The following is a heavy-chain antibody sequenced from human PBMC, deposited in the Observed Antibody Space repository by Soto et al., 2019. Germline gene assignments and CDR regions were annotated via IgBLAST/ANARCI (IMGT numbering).Heavy chain of an antibody. CDR1: SRSFRDYY. CDR3: ATCQLGEYYYAMDI. J-gene: IGHJ6*02. D-gene: IGHD7-27*01. CDR2: INHSGTT. Sequence: NPSETLSLTCAVYSRSFRDYYWTWIRQPPGKGLEFIGEINHSGTTHYNPSLKSRVTISVDTSKNHFSLKMNSVTAADTAVYYCATCQLGEYYYAMDIWGQGTTVTVSS. V-gene: IGHV4-34*01.